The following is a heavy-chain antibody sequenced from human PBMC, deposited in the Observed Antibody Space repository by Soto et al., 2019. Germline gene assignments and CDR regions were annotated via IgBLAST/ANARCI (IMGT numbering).Heavy chain of an antibody. CDR3: TTHTWVVAAITN. CDR1: GHTFTCYY. Sequence: ASVKVSCKASGHTFTCYYMHWVRQAPGQGLEWMGWINPNSGGTKYAQKFQGRVTMTRDTSITTAYMELSRLRSNDTAVYYCTTHTWVVAAITNWGQGTLVTVSS. CDR2: INPNSGGT. D-gene: IGHD2-15*01. J-gene: IGHJ1*01. V-gene: IGHV1-2*02.